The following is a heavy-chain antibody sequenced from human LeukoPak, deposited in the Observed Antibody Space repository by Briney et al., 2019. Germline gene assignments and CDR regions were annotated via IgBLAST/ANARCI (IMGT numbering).Heavy chain of an antibody. J-gene: IGHJ4*02. D-gene: IGHD6-19*01. V-gene: IGHV3-23*01. CDR1: GFTFTSYA. Sequence: GRSLRLSCAASGFTFTSYAMSWVRQAPGKGLEWVSAISGGGGSTYYADSVKGRFTISRDNSKNTLYLQMNTLRAEDTAVYYCAKFRPVTSVAGTIFHYWGQGTLVTVSS. CDR3: AKFRPVTSVAGTIFHY. CDR2: ISGGGGST.